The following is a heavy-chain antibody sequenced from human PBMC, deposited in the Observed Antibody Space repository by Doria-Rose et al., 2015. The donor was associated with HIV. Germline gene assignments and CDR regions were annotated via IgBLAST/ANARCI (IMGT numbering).Heavy chain of an antibody. J-gene: IGHJ6*03. CDR3: AKAPIIGPKYYFYMDV. D-gene: IGHD3-3*01. Sequence: VQLVESGGGLVQPGRSLRLSCVGSGFSFESYAMHWVRLAPRKGLEWVAGISWDSGAKGNADSVEGQLTISRDNAKKSVYLEMRSLRPEDTAFYYCAKAPIIGPKYYFYMDVWGKGTSVTVSS. CDR1: GFSFESYA. CDR2: ISWDSGAK. V-gene: IGHV3-9*01.